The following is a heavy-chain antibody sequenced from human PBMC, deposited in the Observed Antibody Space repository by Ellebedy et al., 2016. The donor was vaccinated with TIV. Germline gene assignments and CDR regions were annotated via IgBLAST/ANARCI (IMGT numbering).Heavy chain of an antibody. V-gene: IGHV1-8*02. Sequence: AASVKVSCKASGYTFSSYFMHWVRQATGQGLEWMGWMNPNSGNTGYAQKFQGRVTMTEDTSTDTAYLELSSLRSEDTAVYYCATGDLAVAGKGNFDYWGQGTLVTVSS. CDR3: ATGDLAVAGKGNFDY. D-gene: IGHD6-19*01. CDR2: MNPNSGNT. CDR1: GYTFSSYF. J-gene: IGHJ4*02.